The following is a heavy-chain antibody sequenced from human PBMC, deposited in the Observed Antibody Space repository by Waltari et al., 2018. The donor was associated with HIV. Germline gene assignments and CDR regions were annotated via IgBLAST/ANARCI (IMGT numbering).Heavy chain of an antibody. CDR1: GYTFTSHY. V-gene: IGHV1-46*01. Sequence: QVQLVQSGAEVKKPGASVKVSCKASGYTFTSHYMHWVRQAPGQGLEWMGISTPGGFGTNSAQKFRGRVTLTRDTSTSTDYMELTSLGSDDTAVYYCARDMAVGDYYYGMDVWGQGTTVTVSS. D-gene: IGHD6-19*01. J-gene: IGHJ6*02. CDR3: ARDMAVGDYYYGMDV. CDR2: STPGGFGT.